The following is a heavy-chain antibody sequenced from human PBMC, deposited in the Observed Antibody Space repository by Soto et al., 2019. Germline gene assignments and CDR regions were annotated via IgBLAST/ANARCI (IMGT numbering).Heavy chain of an antibody. Sequence: ASVKVSCKASGYTFTGYYMHWVRQAPGQGLEWMGWINPNSGGTNYAQKFQGWVTMTRDTSISTAYMELSRLRSDDTAVYFCATYYYGSGSYYRFDYWGQGSLVTVSS. CDR1: GYTFTGYY. CDR2: INPNSGGT. CDR3: ATYYYGSGSYYRFDY. J-gene: IGHJ4*02. D-gene: IGHD3-10*01. V-gene: IGHV1-2*04.